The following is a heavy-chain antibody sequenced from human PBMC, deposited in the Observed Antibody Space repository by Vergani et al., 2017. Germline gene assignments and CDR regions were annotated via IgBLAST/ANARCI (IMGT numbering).Heavy chain of an antibody. CDR3: ARGGIYANFPSNYYYYMDV. Sequence: QVQLQESGPGLVKPSETLSLTCTVSGGSISSYYWSWIRQPPGKGLEWIGYIYYSGSTNYNPSLKSRVTISVDTSKNQFSLKLSSVTAADTAVYYCARGGIYANFPSNYYYYMDVWGKGTTVTVSS. D-gene: IGHD5/OR15-5a*01. V-gene: IGHV4-59*01. CDR2: IYYSGST. CDR1: GGSISSYY. J-gene: IGHJ6*03.